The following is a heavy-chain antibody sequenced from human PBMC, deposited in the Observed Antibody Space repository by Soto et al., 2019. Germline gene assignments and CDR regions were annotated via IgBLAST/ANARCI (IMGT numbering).Heavy chain of an antibody. Sequence: SETLSLTCAVSGGSISSGGYSWSWIRQPPGKGLEWIGYIYHSGSSYYNPSLKSRVTISVDRSKNQFSLKLSSVTAADTAVYYCARWVAAAGRFDYWGQGTLVTVSS. CDR3: ARWVAAAGRFDY. D-gene: IGHD6-13*01. CDR1: GGSISSGGYS. J-gene: IGHJ4*02. CDR2: IYHSGSS. V-gene: IGHV4-30-2*01.